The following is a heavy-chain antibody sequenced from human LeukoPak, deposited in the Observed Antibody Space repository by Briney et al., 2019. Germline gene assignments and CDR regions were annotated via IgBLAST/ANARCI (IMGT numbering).Heavy chain of an antibody. CDR2: NNPNSGGT. CDR3: ARADYSVY. Sequence: ASVKVSCKASGYTCTGYYMHWVRQAPGQGLEWMGRNNPNSGGTNYAQKFQGRVTMTRDTSISTAYMELSRLRSDDTAVYYCARADYSVYWGQGTLVTVSS. CDR1: GYTCTGYY. J-gene: IGHJ4*02. V-gene: IGHV1-2*06. D-gene: IGHD2-15*01.